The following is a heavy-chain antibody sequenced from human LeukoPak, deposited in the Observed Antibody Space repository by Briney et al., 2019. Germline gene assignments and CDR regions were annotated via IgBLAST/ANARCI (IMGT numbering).Heavy chain of an antibody. Sequence: SETLSLTCTVSGASMSSSYWSWIRQPPGKGLEWIGYIYYSGTTNYNPSLKSRVTISVDTSKNQFSLKLSSVTAADTAVYYCARHGFSGYDTPSLDYWGQGMLVTVSS. D-gene: IGHD5-12*01. CDR1: GASMSSSY. J-gene: IGHJ4*02. V-gene: IGHV4-59*08. CDR3: ARHGFSGYDTPSLDY. CDR2: IYYSGTT.